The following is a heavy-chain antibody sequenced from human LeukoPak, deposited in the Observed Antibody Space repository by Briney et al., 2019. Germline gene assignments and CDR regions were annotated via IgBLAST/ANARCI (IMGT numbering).Heavy chain of an antibody. Sequence: SQTLSLTCAISGDSVSSNSAAWNWIRQSPSRGLEWLGRTYYRSKWYNDYAVSVKSRITINPDTSKNQFSLQLNSVTPEDTAVYYCAREFYYVWGSYRPHLNWFDPWGQGTLVTVSS. CDR3: AREFYYVWGSYRPHLNWFDP. D-gene: IGHD3-16*02. CDR2: TYYRSKWYN. J-gene: IGHJ5*02. CDR1: GDSVSSNSAA. V-gene: IGHV6-1*01.